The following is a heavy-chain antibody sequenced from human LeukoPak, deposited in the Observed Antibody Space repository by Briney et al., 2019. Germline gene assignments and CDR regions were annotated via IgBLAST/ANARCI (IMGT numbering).Heavy chain of an antibody. CDR1: GFTFSSYA. Sequence: PGGSLRLSCAASGFTFSSYAMHWVRQAPGKGLEWVAVISYDGSNKYYADSAKGRFTISRDNSKNTLYLQMNSLRAEDTAVYYCARGGLYYYDSSGYCDYWGQGTLVTVSS. D-gene: IGHD3-22*01. CDR2: ISYDGSNK. CDR3: ARGGLYYYDSSGYCDY. V-gene: IGHV3-30-3*01. J-gene: IGHJ4*02.